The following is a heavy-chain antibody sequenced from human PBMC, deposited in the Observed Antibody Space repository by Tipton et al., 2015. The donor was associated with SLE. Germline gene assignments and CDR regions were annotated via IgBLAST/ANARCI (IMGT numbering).Heavy chain of an antibody. CDR1: GGSISSGGYY. CDR2: IYYSGST. D-gene: IGHD5-12*01. V-gene: IGHV4-31*03. Sequence: TLSLTCTVSGGSISSGGYYWSWIRQHPGKGLEWIGYIYYSGSTYYNPSLKSRVTISVDTSKNQFSLKLSSVTAADTAVYYCARHHPGWGLRSGWFDPWGQGTLVTVSS. J-gene: IGHJ5*02. CDR3: ARHHPGWGLRSGWFDP.